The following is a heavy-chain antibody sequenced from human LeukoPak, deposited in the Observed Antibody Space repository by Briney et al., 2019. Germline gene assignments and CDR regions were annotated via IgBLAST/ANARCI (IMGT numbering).Heavy chain of an antibody. Sequence: GGSLRLSCAASGFTFDDHGMSWVRQAPGKGLEWVSGINWNGGSTGYADSVKGRFTISRDNAKNSLYLQMNSLRAEDTALYYCARDTRYSSGSPSFNYWGQGTLVTVSS. D-gene: IGHD3-10*01. CDR2: INWNGGST. CDR1: GFTFDDHG. J-gene: IGHJ4*02. V-gene: IGHV3-20*04. CDR3: ARDTRYSSGSPSFNY.